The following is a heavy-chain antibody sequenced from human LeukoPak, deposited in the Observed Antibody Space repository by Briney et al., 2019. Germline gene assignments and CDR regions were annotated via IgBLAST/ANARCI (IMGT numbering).Heavy chain of an antibody. CDR2: INHSGST. CDR1: GGSFSGYY. CDR3: ARRGRRWFDP. Sequence: SETLSLTCAVYGGSFSGYYWSWIRQPPGKGLEWIGEINHSGSTDYNPSLKSRVTISVDTSKNQFSLKLSSVTAADTAVYYCARRGRRWFDPWGQGALVTVSS. J-gene: IGHJ5*02. D-gene: IGHD2-15*01. V-gene: IGHV4-34*01.